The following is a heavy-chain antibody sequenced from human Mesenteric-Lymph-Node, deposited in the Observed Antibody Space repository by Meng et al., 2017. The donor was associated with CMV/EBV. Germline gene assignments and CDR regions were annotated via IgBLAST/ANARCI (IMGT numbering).Heavy chain of an antibody. CDR3: ARTTLSGHYYFDY. Sequence: GGSLRLSCAASGFTFSNSDMNWVRQAPGKGLEWVANIKQDGSEKYYVDSVKGRFTISRDNAKNSLYLQMNSLRAEDTAVYYCARTTLSGHYYFDYWGQGTLVTVSS. CDR1: GFTFSNSD. V-gene: IGHV3-7*03. D-gene: IGHD1-1*01. CDR2: IKQDGSEK. J-gene: IGHJ4*02.